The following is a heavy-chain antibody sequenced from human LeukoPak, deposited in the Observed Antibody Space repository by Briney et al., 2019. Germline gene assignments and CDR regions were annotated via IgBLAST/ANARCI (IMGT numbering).Heavy chain of an antibody. CDR1: GFTFSSYG. D-gene: IGHD1-26*01. J-gene: IGHJ3*02. Sequence: GGTLRLSCAASGFTFSSYGMSWVRQAPGKGLEWVSAISGSGGSTYYADSVKGRFTISRDNSKNTLYLQMNSLRAEDTAVYYCAEFGYSGSYLDAFDIWGQGTMVTVSS. CDR2: ISGSGGST. CDR3: AEFGYSGSYLDAFDI. V-gene: IGHV3-23*01.